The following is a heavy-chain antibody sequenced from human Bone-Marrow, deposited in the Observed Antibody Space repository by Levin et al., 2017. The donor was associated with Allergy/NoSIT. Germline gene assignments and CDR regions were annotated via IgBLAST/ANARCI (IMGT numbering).Heavy chain of an antibody. D-gene: IGHD6-19*01. J-gene: IGHJ4*02. CDR2: IHYTGST. CDR3: ARGGWYLDY. V-gene: IGHV4-59*01. CDR1: GGSISNFY. Sequence: PGGSLRLSCTVSGGSISNFYWSWIRQPPGKGMERLGYIHYTGSTNYNPSLMSRVTISVDTSKNQVSLRLDSVTAADTAVYYCARGGWYLDYWGQGTLVTVSS.